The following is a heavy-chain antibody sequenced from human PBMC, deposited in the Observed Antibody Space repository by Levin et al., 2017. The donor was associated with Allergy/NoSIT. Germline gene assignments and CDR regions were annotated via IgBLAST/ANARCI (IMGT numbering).Heavy chain of an antibody. CDR2: INPSGGGT. D-gene: IGHD3-22*01. CDR3: ARADAADFYQSSGYYAP. Sequence: ASVKVSCKASGYTFTTYYLHWVRQAPGQGLEWMGIINPSGGGTTYAQKFQGRVTMTTDTSTSTVYMELSGLSSEDTDVYYGARADAADFYQSSGYYAPWCQGTLVTVSS. CDR1: GYTFTTYY. V-gene: IGHV1-46*03. J-gene: IGHJ4*02.